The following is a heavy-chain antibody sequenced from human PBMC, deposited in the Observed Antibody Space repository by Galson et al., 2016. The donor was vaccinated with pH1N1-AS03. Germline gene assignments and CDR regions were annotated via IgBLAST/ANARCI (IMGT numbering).Heavy chain of an antibody. J-gene: IGHJ5*02. Sequence: LSLTCTVSGLSISSGSYWGWIRQSPGKGLEWIGNIYHAANTYYNPSFKTRVTMSVDTSKSQFSLSLRSVTAADTAMYYCASGLGYCSGKQCFVHFDPWGQGIRVTVSS. V-gene: IGHV4-38-2*02. CDR2: IYHAANT. CDR1: GLSISSGSY. CDR3: ASGLGYCSGKQCFVHFDP. D-gene: IGHD2-15*01.